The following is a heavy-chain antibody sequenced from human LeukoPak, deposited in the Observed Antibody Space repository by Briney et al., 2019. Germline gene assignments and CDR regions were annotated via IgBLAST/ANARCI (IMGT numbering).Heavy chain of an antibody. D-gene: IGHD1-26*01. CDR2: IYYSGST. V-gene: IGHV4-59*08. CDR3: ARHGEERGSYSLDAFDI. J-gene: IGHJ3*02. CDR1: GGSISSYY. Sequence: SETLSLTCTVSGGSISSYYWSWIRQLPGKGLEWIGYIYYSGSTNYNPSLKSRVTISVDTSKNQFSLKLSSVTAADTAVYYCARHGEERGSYSLDAFDIWGQGTMVTVSS.